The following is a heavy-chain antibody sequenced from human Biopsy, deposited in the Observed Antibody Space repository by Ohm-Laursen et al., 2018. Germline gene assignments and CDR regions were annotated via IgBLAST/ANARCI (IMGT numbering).Heavy chain of an antibody. CDR2: FNPHSGTT. V-gene: IGHV1-2*02. D-gene: IGHD2-15*01. CDR3: AKGQDLRGGAEYFQH. J-gene: IGHJ1*01. CDR1: GYTFTGQY. Sequence: VSSVKVSCKASGYTFTGQYLHWVRQVPGQGLEWMGWFNPHSGTTKFAQDFQGRVTMTRDTSITTAYMELRGLRSDETAVYYCAKGQDLRGGAEYFQHWGQGALVTVSS.